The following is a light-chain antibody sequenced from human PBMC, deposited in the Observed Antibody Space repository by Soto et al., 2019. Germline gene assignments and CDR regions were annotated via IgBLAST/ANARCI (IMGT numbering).Light chain of an antibody. CDR3: EQDNSYPRT. Sequence: DLQMNQSPSTLSASVGDRVTITFRASQSISRCVAWYQQKQGKGPKFLIFKAYSFKSGDPSRFSGSGSWPEFTLTISSLQRDEVTTSYCEQDNSYPRTLSGGTQV. V-gene: IGKV1-5*03. J-gene: IGKJ4*01. CDR2: KAY. CDR1: QSISRC.